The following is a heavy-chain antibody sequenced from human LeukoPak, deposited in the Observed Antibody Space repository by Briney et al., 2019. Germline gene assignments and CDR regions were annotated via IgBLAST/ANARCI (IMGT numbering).Heavy chain of an antibody. CDR3: ARDLYGVDYGSGSPLFDY. CDR2: IYTSGST. Sequence: PSETLSLTCTVSGGSISSYYWSWIRQPAGKGLEWIGRIYTSGSTNYNPSLKSRVTMSVDTSKNQFSLKLSSVTAADTAVYYCARDLYGVDYGSGSPLFDYWGQGTLVTVSS. J-gene: IGHJ4*02. CDR1: GGSISSYY. V-gene: IGHV4-4*07. D-gene: IGHD3-10*01.